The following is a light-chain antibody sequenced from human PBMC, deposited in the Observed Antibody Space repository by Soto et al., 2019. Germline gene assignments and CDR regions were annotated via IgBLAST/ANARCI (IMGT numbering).Light chain of an antibody. V-gene: IGLV6-57*01. Sequence: NFMLTQPHSVSESPGKTVTISCTRSSGNIVSNYVQWYQQRPGSSPTTVIYEDDDRPPGVPDRFSGSIDTSSNSASLSISGLKTEDEADYYCQSYDADIVIFGGGTQLTVL. J-gene: IGLJ2*01. CDR3: QSYDADIVI. CDR1: SGNIVSNY. CDR2: EDD.